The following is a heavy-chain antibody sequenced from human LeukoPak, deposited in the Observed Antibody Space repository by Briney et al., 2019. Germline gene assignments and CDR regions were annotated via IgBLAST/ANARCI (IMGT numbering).Heavy chain of an antibody. J-gene: IGHJ4*02. CDR2: IYYSGST. Sequence: SETLSLTCTVSGGSISSSSYYWGWIRQPPGKGLEWIGSIYYSGSTYYNPSLKSRVTISVDTSKNQFSLKLSSVTAADTAVYYCARGDYMRVPAAKPSDYWGQGTLVTVSS. V-gene: IGHV4-39*01. D-gene: IGHD2-2*02. CDR1: GGSISSSSYY. CDR3: ARGDYMRVPAAKPSDY.